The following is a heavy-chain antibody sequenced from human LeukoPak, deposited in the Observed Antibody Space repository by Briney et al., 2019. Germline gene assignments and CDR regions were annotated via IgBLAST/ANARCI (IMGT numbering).Heavy chain of an antibody. CDR3: TKDWGTTGPYDY. D-gene: IGHD2-2*01. Sequence: GGSLRLSCAASGFTFSSYSMNWVRQAPGKGLEWVSSISSSSSYIYYADSVKGRFTLSRDNAKNLLYLQMNSLRAEDTAIYYCTKDWGTTGPYDYWGQGTLVTVSS. V-gene: IGHV3-21*06. CDR2: ISSSSSYI. J-gene: IGHJ4*02. CDR1: GFTFSSYS.